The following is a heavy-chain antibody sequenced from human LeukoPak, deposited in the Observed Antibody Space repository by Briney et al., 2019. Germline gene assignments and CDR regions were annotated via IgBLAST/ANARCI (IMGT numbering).Heavy chain of an antibody. D-gene: IGHD3-10*01. V-gene: IGHV3-11*05. CDR1: GFTFSDYY. Sequence: GGSLRLSCAASGFTFSDYYMSWIRQAPGKGLEWLSYISTSTIYTNYADSVKGRFSISRDNAKNSLYLQMNSLRAEDTAVYYCARGRTYYTFDSWGQGTLVTVSS. CDR3: ARGRTYYTFDS. J-gene: IGHJ4*02. CDR2: ISTSTIYT.